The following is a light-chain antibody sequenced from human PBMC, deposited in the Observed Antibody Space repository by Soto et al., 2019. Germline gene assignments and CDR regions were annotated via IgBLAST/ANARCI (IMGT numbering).Light chain of an antibody. CDR1: QSVSSN. Sequence: EIVMTQSPATLSVSPGERATLSCRASQSVSSNFAWYQQRPAQAPRLLIYDVSTRATGVPTRFSGGGSGTEFTLTISSLQSEDFAVYYCQQYNNWPGTFGQGTKVDIK. CDR2: DVS. V-gene: IGKV3D-15*01. J-gene: IGKJ1*01. CDR3: QQYNNWPGT.